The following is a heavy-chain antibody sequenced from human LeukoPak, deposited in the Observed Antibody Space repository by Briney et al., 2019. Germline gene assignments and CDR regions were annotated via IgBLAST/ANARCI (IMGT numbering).Heavy chain of an antibody. V-gene: IGHV4-59*08. J-gene: IGHJ4*02. CDR3: ATHQRSQQLEIFDH. Sequence: SETLPLTCTVSGGSISSYYWSWIRQPPGKGLEWIGYIYYSGSTNYNPSLKSRVTISVDTSKNQFSLKLSSVTATDTAVYYCATHQRSQQLEIFDHWGQGNLVTVSS. CDR2: IYYSGST. CDR1: GGSISSYY. D-gene: IGHD1-1*01.